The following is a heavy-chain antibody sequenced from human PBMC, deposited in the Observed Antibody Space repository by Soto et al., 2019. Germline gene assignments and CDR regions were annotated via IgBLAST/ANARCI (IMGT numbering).Heavy chain of an antibody. CDR1: GFTFSSYG. V-gene: IGHV3-30*18. CDR2: ISYDGSNK. J-gene: IGHJ4*02. CDR3: AKDFFAGYYDSSGYGL. Sequence: GGSLRLSCAASGFTFSSYGMHWVRQAPGKGLEWVAVISYDGSNKYHADSVKGRFTISRDNSKNTLYLQMNSLRAEDTAVYYCAKDFFAGYYDSSGYGLWGQGTLVTVSS. D-gene: IGHD3-22*01.